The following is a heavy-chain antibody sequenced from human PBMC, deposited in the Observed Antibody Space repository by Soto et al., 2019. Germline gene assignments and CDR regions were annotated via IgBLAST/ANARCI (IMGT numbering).Heavy chain of an antibody. J-gene: IGHJ4*02. V-gene: IGHV3-23*01. CDR3: AKSNGRIAVAYYFDY. D-gene: IGHD6-19*01. CDR1: GFTFSSYA. CDR2: ISGSGGST. Sequence: GGSLRLSCAASGFTFSSYAMSWVRQAPGKGLEWVSAISGSGGSTYYADSVKGRFTISRDNSENTLYLQMNSLRAEDTAVYYCAKSNGRIAVAYYFDYWGQGTLVTVSS.